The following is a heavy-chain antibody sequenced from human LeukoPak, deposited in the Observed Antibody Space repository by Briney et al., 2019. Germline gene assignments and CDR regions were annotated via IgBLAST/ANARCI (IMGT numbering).Heavy chain of an antibody. Sequence: ASVKVSCKASGCTFTSYYMHWVRQAPGQGLEWMGIINPSGGSTSYAQKFQGRVTMTRDTSTSTVYMELSSLRSEDTAVYYCARAPPTELLKYYYYYYGMDVWGQGTTVTVSS. CDR2: INPSGGST. D-gene: IGHD1-26*01. J-gene: IGHJ6*02. V-gene: IGHV1-46*01. CDR1: GCTFTSYY. CDR3: ARAPPTELLKYYYYYYGMDV.